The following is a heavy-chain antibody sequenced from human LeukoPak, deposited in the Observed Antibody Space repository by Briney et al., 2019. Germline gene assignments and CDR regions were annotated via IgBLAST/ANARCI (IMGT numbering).Heavy chain of an antibody. CDR1: GFTFSSHW. CDR3: AREVVSSPSYFDP. CDR2: FYRGDST. D-gene: IGHD2-15*01. V-gene: IGHV3-53*01. J-gene: IGHJ4*02. Sequence: GGSLRLSCAASGFTFSSHWMIWVRQAPGKGLECVSFFYRGDSTYYAESVRGRFTISRDNSKNTLYLLMNSLIPEDTAVYYCAREVVSSPSYFDPWGQGTLVTVSS.